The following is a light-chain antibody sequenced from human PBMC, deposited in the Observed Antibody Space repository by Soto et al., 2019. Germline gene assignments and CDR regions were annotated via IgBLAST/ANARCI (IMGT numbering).Light chain of an antibody. Sequence: EIVLTQSPATLSLSPGERATLSCRASQSVNSRYIAWYQQKPGQAPRLLIYDASNRATGIPARFSGSGSGTDFTLTISSLEPEDFAVYYCQQRSNWPWTFGQGTKVDIK. CDR2: DAS. CDR3: QQRSNWPWT. J-gene: IGKJ1*01. CDR1: QSVNSRY. V-gene: IGKV3-11*01.